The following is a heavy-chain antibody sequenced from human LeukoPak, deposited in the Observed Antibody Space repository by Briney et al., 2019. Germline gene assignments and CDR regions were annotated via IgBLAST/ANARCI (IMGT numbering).Heavy chain of an antibody. J-gene: IGHJ4*02. CDR1: GGSLSGYY. CDR3: ARLHRAKPGPDF. Sequence: AETLSLTCDVYGGSLSGYYWSWIRQPPGKRLEWIGEINHGGHTNYNPSLKSRVTISVDTSKNQLSLRLSSVTAADTAVYFCARLHRAKPGPDFWGQGTLVTVSS. V-gene: IGHV4-34*01. D-gene: IGHD4/OR15-4a*01. CDR2: INHGGHT.